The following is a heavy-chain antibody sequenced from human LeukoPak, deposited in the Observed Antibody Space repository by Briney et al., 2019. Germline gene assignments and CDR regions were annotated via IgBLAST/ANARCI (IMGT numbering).Heavy chain of an antibody. V-gene: IGHV1-18*01. CDR2: ISAYNGNT. CDR3: ARDPPVYCSSSSCYQNYYYYGMDV. J-gene: IGHJ6*02. Sequence: GSVKVSCKASGYTFTSYGISWVRQAPGQGLEWMGWISAYNGNTNYAQKLQGRVTMTTDTSTSTAYMELRSLRSDDTAVYYCARDPPVYCSSSSCYQNYYYYGMDVWGQGTTVTVSS. D-gene: IGHD2-2*01. CDR1: GYTFTSYG.